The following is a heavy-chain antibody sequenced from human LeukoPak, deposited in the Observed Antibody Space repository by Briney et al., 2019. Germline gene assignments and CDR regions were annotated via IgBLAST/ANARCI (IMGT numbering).Heavy chain of an antibody. J-gene: IGHJ6*03. V-gene: IGHV1-69*13. CDR3: ARGGLFHGLSGYYYYMDV. Sequence: GASVKVSCKASGYTFTSYGISWVRQAPGQGLEWMGGIIPIFGTANYAQKFQGRVTITADESTSTAYMELSSLRSEDTAVYYCARGGLFHGLSGYYYYMDVWGKGTTVTISS. CDR2: IIPIFGTA. CDR1: GYTFTSYG.